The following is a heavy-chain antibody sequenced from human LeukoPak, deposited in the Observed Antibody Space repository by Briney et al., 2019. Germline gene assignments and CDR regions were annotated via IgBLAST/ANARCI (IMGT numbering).Heavy chain of an antibody. D-gene: IGHD3-3*01. V-gene: IGHV1-2*02. CDR3: ARHYDFWSGKDAFDI. Sequence: ASVKVSCKASGYTFTGYYMHWVRQAPGQGLEWMGWINPNSGGTNYAQKFQGRVTITRNTSISTAYMELSSLRSEDTAVYYCARHYDFWSGKDAFDIWGQGTMVTVSS. CDR2: INPNSGGT. J-gene: IGHJ3*02. CDR1: GYTFTGYY.